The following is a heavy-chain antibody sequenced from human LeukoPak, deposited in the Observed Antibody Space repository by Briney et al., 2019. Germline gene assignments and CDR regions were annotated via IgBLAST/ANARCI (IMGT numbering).Heavy chain of an antibody. CDR3: ARGTVLGYCTNGVCASGFDY. J-gene: IGHJ4*02. CDR2: IYYSGST. V-gene: IGHV4-59*01. D-gene: IGHD2-8*01. Sequence: SETLSLTCTVSGGSISSYYWSWIRQPPGKGLEWIGYIYYSGSTNYNPSLKSRVTISVDTSKNQFSLKLSSVTAADTAVYYCARGTVLGYCTNGVCASGFDYWGQGTLVTVSS. CDR1: GGSISSYY.